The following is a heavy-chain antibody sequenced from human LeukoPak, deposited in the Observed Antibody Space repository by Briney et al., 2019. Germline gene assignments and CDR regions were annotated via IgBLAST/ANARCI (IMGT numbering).Heavy chain of an antibody. Sequence: GGSLRLSCAASGFTFSSYGMHWVRQAPGKGLEWVAVISYDGSSKYYGDSVKGRFTISRDNSKNTLYLQMNSLRPEDTAVYYCARDPDTASFFDYWGQGTLVTVSS. D-gene: IGHD5-18*01. J-gene: IGHJ4*02. CDR3: ARDPDTASFFDY. CDR2: ISYDGSSK. CDR1: GFTFSSYG. V-gene: IGHV3-30*03.